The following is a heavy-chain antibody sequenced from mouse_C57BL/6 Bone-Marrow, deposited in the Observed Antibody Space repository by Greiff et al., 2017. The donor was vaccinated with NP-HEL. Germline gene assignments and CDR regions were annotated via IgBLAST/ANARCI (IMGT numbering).Heavy chain of an antibody. D-gene: IGHD2-1*01. Sequence: EVQLMESGGGLVQSGRSLRLSCATSGFTFSDFYMEWVRQAPGKGLEWIAASRNKANDYTTEYSASVKGRFIVSRDTSQSILYLQMNALRAEDTAIYYCARDESYGNGFAYWGQGTLVTVSA. CDR3: ARDESYGNGFAY. CDR1: GFTFSDFY. J-gene: IGHJ3*01. V-gene: IGHV7-1*01. CDR2: SRNKANDYTT.